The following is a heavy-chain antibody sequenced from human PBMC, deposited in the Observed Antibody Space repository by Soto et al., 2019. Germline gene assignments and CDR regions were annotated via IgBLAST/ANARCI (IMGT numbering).Heavy chain of an antibody. V-gene: IGHV2-5*02. CDR3: AHSYQDPPQTKYWFDP. D-gene: IGHD3-16*02. J-gene: IGHJ5*02. CDR2: IYWDDDK. CDR1: GFLLSTSGVG. Sequence: QITLKESGPTLVKPTQTLTLTCTFSGFLLSTSGVGVGWIRQPPGKALEWLALIYWDDDKRYSPSLKSRLTITKDTSKNQVVLTMTNMDPVDTATYYCAHSYQDPPQTKYWFDPWGQGTLVTVSS.